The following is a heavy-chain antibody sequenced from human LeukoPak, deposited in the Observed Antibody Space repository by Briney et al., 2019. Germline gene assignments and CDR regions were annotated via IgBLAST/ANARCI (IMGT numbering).Heavy chain of an antibody. CDR2: IDHSGST. CDR3: ARAVEYNFWSGLQRRAATFDY. CDR1: GGSFSGYY. V-gene: IGHV4-34*01. J-gene: IGHJ4*02. D-gene: IGHD3-3*01. Sequence: SETLSLTCAVYGGSFSGYYWSWIRQPPGKGLEWIGKIDHSGSTNYNPSLKSRVTISVDTSKNQFSLKLTSVTAADTAVYYCARAVEYNFWSGLQRRAATFDYWGQGTLVTVSS.